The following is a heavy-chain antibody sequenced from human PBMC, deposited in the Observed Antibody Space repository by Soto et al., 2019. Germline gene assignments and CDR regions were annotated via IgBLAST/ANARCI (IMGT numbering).Heavy chain of an antibody. J-gene: IGHJ4*02. Sequence: PGGSLRLSCAASGFSFSTYGMHWVRQAPGKGLEWVAFISNDGSNKYYADSVKGRFTISRDNSKNSLYLQMNSLRAEDTAVYYCARDPYSGYDSHFDYWGQGTLVTVSS. CDR2: ISNDGSNK. CDR3: ARDPYSGYDSHFDY. CDR1: GFSFSTYG. D-gene: IGHD5-12*01. V-gene: IGHV3-30*03.